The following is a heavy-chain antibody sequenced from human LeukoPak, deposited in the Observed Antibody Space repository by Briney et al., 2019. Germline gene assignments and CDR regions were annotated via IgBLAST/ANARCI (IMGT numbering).Heavy chain of an antibody. CDR2: IDYSGST. D-gene: IGHD3-3*01. J-gene: IGHJ6*02. CDR1: GGSINSSTYY. CDR3: SHYDFWSGSANNNDMDV. Sequence: PSETLSLTCTVSGGSINSSTYYWGWIRQPPGKGLEWIVSIDYSGSTYYNPSLKSRVTISVDTSKNQFYLKLSSVTAADTAVYYCSHYDFWSGSANNNDMDVWGQGTTVTVSS. V-gene: IGHV4-39*01.